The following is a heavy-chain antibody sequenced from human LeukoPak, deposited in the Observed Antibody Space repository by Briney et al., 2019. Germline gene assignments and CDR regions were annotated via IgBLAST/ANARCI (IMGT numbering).Heavy chain of an antibody. V-gene: IGHV1-2*02. J-gene: IGHJ4*02. Sequence: AASVKVSCKASGYTFTGYYMHWVRQAPGQGLEWMGWINPNSGGTNYAQKFQGRVTMTRDTSISTAYMELSRLRSDDTAVYYCARVGFLHDNYFGYWGQGTLVTVSS. CDR1: GYTFTGYY. D-gene: IGHD1-1*01. CDR3: ARVGFLHDNYFGY. CDR2: INPNSGGT.